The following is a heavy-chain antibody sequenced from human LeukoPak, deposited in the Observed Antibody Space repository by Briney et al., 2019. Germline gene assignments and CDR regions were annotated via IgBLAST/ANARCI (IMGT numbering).Heavy chain of an antibody. V-gene: IGHV3-21*01. J-gene: IGHJ4*01. D-gene: IGHD3-10*01. CDR2: ISSTSDYI. CDR1: GFSFSSYS. Sequence: GGSLRLSCAAYGFSFSSYSMNWVRQAPGKGLAWVAAISSTSDYIYHADSVKDRFTISRDNADNTLYLDMNNLRAEDTAIYYCARTLGGYDSSGIDYWGQGTLVTVSS. CDR3: ARTLGGYDSSGIDY.